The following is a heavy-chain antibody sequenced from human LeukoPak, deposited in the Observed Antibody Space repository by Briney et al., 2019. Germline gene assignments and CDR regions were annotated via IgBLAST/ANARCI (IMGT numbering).Heavy chain of an antibody. CDR1: GGSFSGYY. Sequence: SETLSLTCAVYGGSFSGYYWSWIRQPPGKGLEWIGEINHSGSTNYNPSLKSRVTISVDTSKNQFSLKLSSVTAADTAVYYCARPRRGSGSYYPFGYWGQGTLVTVSS. J-gene: IGHJ4*02. CDR2: INHSGST. V-gene: IGHV4-34*01. CDR3: ARPRRGSGSYYPFGY. D-gene: IGHD3-10*01.